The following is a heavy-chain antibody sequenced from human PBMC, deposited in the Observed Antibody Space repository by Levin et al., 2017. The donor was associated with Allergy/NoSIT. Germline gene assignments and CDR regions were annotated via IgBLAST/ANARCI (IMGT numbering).Heavy chain of an antibody. D-gene: IGHD3-22*01. CDR2: IYYSGST. Sequence: SETLSLTCTVSGGSITSFYWSWIRQPPGKGLEWIGYIYYSGSTNYNPSLKSRATISVDTSKNQFSLKLTSVTAADTAVYYCARHFHDSSGYYADYWGQGTLVTVSS. V-gene: IGHV4-59*08. CDR3: ARHFHDSSGYYADY. J-gene: IGHJ4*02. CDR1: GGSITSFY.